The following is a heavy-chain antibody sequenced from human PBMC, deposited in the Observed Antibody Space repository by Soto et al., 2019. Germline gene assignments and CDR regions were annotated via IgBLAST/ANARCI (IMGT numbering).Heavy chain of an antibody. D-gene: IGHD2-2*02. CDR1: GFIFSGSA. Sequence: EVQLVESGGGLVQRGGSLKLSCAASGFIFSGSAIHWVRQASGKGLEWVGRIRSRANNFATSSAASVKGRFTFSRDDSKNTAYLQMNTLKPEDTAVYYCARGQGAAIGDYYYHGMDVWGQGTTVTVSS. J-gene: IGHJ6*02. CDR3: ARGQGAAIGDYYYHGMDV. V-gene: IGHV3-73*02. CDR2: IRSRANNFAT.